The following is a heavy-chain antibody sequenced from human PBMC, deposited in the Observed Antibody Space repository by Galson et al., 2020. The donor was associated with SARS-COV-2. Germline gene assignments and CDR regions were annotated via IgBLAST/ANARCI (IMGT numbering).Heavy chain of an antibody. V-gene: IGHV2-70*04. CDR1: GYSLSTSAMR. CDR3: ARVRYGIWAGYYYGMDV. Sequence: SGTTLVKHTQTLTPTCTFSGYSLSTSAMRVSWIRQPPGKALEWLARIDWDEDKFYSTSLKTRLTISKDTSKNQVVLTMTNMDPVDTATYYCARVRYGIWAGYYYGMDVWGRGSTVT. J-gene: IGHJ6*02. D-gene: IGHD3-9*01. CDR2: IDWDEDK.